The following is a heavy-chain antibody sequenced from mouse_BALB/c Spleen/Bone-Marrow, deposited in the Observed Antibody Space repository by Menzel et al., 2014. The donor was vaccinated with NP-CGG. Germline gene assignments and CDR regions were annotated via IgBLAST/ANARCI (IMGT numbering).Heavy chain of an antibody. Sequence: QVQLQQSGPGLVQPSQSLSITCTVSGFSLTSYGVHWVRQSPGKCLEWLGVIWSGGNTDYNAAFISRLSISKDNSKSXVFFKMNSLQANDTAIYYCARNLGNGYSFAYWGQGTLVTVSA. J-gene: IGHJ3*01. CDR1: GFSLTSYG. D-gene: IGHD2-3*01. CDR3: ARNLGNGYSFAY. CDR2: IWSGGNT. V-gene: IGHV2-2*02.